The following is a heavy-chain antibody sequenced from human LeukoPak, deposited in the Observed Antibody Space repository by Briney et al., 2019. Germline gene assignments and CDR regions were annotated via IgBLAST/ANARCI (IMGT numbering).Heavy chain of an antibody. CDR3: ARDRQRSWYSGSWEHY. D-gene: IGHD1-26*01. J-gene: IGHJ4*02. V-gene: IGHV3-64*01. Sequence: GGSLRLSCAASGFTFSSYAMHWVRQAPGKGLEYVSAISSNGGSTYYANSVKGRFTISRDNSKNTLYLQMGSLRAEDMAVYYCARDRQRSWYSGSWEHYWGQGTLVTVSS. CDR1: GFTFSSYA. CDR2: ISSNGGST.